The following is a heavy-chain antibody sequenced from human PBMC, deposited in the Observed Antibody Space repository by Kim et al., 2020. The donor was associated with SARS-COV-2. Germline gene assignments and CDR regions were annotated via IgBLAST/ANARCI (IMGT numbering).Heavy chain of an antibody. D-gene: IGHD3-3*01. Sequence: ASVKVSCKASGYTFTSYAMHWVRQAPGQRLEWMGWITAGNDNTRYSQNFQGRVTITRDTSATTAYMELSSLGSEDTAVYYCARARSGTPGFMDVWGQGTTVTVSS. V-gene: IGHV1-3*01. CDR1: GYTFTSYA. CDR2: ITAGNDNT. CDR3: ARARSGTPGFMDV. J-gene: IGHJ6*02.